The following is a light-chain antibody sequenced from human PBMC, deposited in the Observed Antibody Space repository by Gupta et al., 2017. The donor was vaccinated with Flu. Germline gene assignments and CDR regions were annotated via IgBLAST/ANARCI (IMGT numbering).Light chain of an antibody. CDR3: GTWDSSLSAWV. J-gene: IGLJ3*02. V-gene: IGLV1-51*02. CDR1: SSNIGNNY. CDR2: ENN. Sequence: QSVLTQPPSVSAAPGHKVTISCSGSSSNIGNNYVSWYQQLPGTAPTLLIYENNKRPSGIPDRFSGSKSGTSATLGITGLLTGDESDYYCGTWDSSLSAWVFGGGTKLTVL.